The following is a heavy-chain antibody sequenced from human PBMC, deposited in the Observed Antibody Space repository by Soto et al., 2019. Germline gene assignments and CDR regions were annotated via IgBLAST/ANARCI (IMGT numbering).Heavy chain of an antibody. CDR3: ARGISDYVVVVAAALDV. J-gene: IGHJ6*02. CDR1: GFTFSRYS. D-gene: IGHD2-2*01. CDR2: VSSSSSHI. Sequence: GGSLRLSCAASGFTFSRYSMNWVRQAPGNGLEWVSSVSSSSSHIYYADSVKGRFTISRDNADNSLYLQMNSLRADDTAVYFCARGISDYVVVVAAALDVWGQGTTVTVSS. V-gene: IGHV3-21*01.